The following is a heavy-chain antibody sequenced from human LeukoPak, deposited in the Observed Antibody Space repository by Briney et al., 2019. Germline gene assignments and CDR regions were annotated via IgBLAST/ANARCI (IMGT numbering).Heavy chain of an antibody. V-gene: IGHV3-21*01. D-gene: IGHD6-13*01. CDR3: ARGGQQTQ. Sequence: GGSLRLSCAASGFTFSSYSMNWVRQAPGKGLEWVSSISSSSSYMYYADSVKGRFTISRDNAKNSLYLQMNSLTAEDTAVYYCARGGQQTQWGQGTLVTVSS. J-gene: IGHJ4*02. CDR1: GFTFSSYS. CDR2: ISSSSSYM.